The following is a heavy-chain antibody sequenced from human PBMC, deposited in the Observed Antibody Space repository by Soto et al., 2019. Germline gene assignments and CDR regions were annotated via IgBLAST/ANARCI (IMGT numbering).Heavy chain of an antibody. CDR2: TYYSGST. CDR3: AIVPGGWYLNAFDI. V-gene: IGHV4-30-4*01. D-gene: IGHD6-19*01. CDR1: GGSISRGDYY. Sequence: PSETLSLTCTVSGGSISRGDYYWGWLRQPPGKGLEWIGYTYYSGSTYYNPSLNRRVTISVDTSKNQFSLKLSSVTAAYTDVYYCAIVPGGWYLNAFDIWGQGTMVTVSS. J-gene: IGHJ3*02.